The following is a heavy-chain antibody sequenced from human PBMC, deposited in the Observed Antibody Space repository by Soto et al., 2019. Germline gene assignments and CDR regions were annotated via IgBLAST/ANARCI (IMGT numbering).Heavy chain of an antibody. CDR1: GFTFSSCT. D-gene: IGHD2-15*01. Sequence: EVHLVESGGGLVKPGGSLRLSCAVSGFTFSSCTMNWVRQAPGKGLEWVSSISPSTSHIYYTDSVKGRFTISRDNAKNSIFLQRNSLRAEDTAVYYCSGCSGGACHRNYGMDVWGQGTTVTVSS. J-gene: IGHJ6*02. CDR3: SGCSGGACHRNYGMDV. V-gene: IGHV3-21*01. CDR2: ISPSTSHI.